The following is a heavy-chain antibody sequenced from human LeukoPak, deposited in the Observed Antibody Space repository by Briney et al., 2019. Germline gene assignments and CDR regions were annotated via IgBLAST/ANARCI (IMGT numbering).Heavy chain of an antibody. J-gene: IGHJ4*02. CDR3: ARGYSYDTYFDY. V-gene: IGHV3-48*01. Sequence: GGSLRLSCAASGFTFSTYSMNWVRQAPGKGLEWVSFISSGSSTTYYADSVKGRFTISRHNSKNTLYLQMNSLRAEDTAVYYCARGYSYDTYFDYWGQGTLVTVSS. D-gene: IGHD5-18*01. CDR2: ISSGSSTT. CDR1: GFTFSTYS.